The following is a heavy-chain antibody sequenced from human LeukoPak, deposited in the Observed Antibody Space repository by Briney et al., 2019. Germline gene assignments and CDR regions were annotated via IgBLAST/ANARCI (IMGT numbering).Heavy chain of an antibody. Sequence: GGSLRLSCTASGFTFNTYSMNWVRQAPGKGLEWVSSIRSSSSYIYYADSEKGRFTISRDNAKNSLYLQMNTLRAEDTAVYYCARDPGYGSDWYFDLWGRGTLVTVSS. J-gene: IGHJ2*01. CDR1: GFTFNTYS. D-gene: IGHD3-10*01. V-gene: IGHV3-21*01. CDR3: ARDPGYGSDWYFDL. CDR2: IRSSSSYI.